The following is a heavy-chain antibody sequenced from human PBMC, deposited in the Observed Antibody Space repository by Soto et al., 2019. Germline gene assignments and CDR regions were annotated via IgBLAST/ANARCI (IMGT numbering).Heavy chain of an antibody. CDR1: GFTFSSYG. CDR2: ISYDGSNK. CDR3: AKLITGEGVGWDY. V-gene: IGHV3-30*18. D-gene: IGHD7-27*01. J-gene: IGHJ4*02. Sequence: QVQLVESGGGVVQPGRSLRLSCAASGFTFSSYGMHWVRQAPGKGLEWVAVISYDGSNKYYADSVKGRFTISRDNSKNTRYLQMNSLRAEDTAVYYCAKLITGEGVGWDYWGQGTLVTVSS.